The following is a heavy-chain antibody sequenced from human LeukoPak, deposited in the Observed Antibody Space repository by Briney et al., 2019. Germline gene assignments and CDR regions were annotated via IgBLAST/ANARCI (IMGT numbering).Heavy chain of an antibody. CDR3: ARDSRLGGIYYDSSGYGAFDI. CDR2: TYYRSKWYN. CDR1: GASVSSNSAA. V-gene: IGHV6-1*01. Sequence: SQTLSLTCAISGASVSSNSAAWNWIRQSPSRGLEWLGRTYYRSKWYNDYAVSVKSRITINPDTSENQFSLQLNSVTPEDTALYYCARDSRLGGIYYDSSGYGAFDIWGQGTMVTVSS. J-gene: IGHJ3*02. D-gene: IGHD3-22*01.